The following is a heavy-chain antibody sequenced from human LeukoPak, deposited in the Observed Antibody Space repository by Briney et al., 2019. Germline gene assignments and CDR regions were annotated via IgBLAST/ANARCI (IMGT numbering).Heavy chain of an antibody. CDR2: IYPGDSDT. CDR3: ARRAYYNYGLDV. Sequence: GASLKISCEGSGSMFTTYWIGWVRQLPGKGLEWMGVIYPGDSDTTYSPSFQGQVTISADKSNNTAYLQWSSLKASDTATYYCARRAYYNYGLDVWGQGTTVTVSS. CDR1: GSMFTTYW. V-gene: IGHV5-51*01. J-gene: IGHJ6*02.